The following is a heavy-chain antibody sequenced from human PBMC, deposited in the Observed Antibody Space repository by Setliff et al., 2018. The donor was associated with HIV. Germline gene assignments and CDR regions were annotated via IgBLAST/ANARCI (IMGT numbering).Heavy chain of an antibody. CDR3: ARYSPRGYTLTGPY. J-gene: IGHJ4*02. Sequence: SETLSLTCPQESLGDPIRSYYWSWIRQPPGKGLEWIGYIYYSGSTKHNPSLKSRVTISLDTSKNQFSLKLTSVTAADTAVYYCARYSPRGYTLTGPYWGQGTLVTVSS. CDR1: DPIRSYY. V-gene: IGHV4-59*01. D-gene: IGHD6-25*01. CDR2: IYYSGST.